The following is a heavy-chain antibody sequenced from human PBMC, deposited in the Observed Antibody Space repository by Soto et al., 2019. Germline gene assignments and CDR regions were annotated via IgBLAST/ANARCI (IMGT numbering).Heavy chain of an antibody. Sequence: ASVKVSCKSSGYSFTTSGITWVRQAPGQGLEWMGWISTYNGNTNYAQKLQDRVTLTTDTSTSTAYMELRSLRSDDTAVYYCARRLYGDYDYWGQGTLVTVSS. CDR1: GYSFTTSG. CDR2: ISTYNGNT. J-gene: IGHJ4*02. V-gene: IGHV1-18*01. D-gene: IGHD4-17*01. CDR3: ARRLYGDYDY.